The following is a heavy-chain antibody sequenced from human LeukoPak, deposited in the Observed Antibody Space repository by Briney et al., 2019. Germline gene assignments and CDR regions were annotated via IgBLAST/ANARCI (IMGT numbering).Heavy chain of an antibody. D-gene: IGHD3-22*01. V-gene: IGHV3-21*01. CDR2: SSSSSSYI. CDR1: GFTFSSYS. J-gene: IGHJ4*02. CDR3: ARDVTYYYDSSGYYYDY. Sequence: GGSLRLSCAASGFTFSSYSMNWVRQAPGKGLEWVSSSSSSSSYIYYADSVKGRFTISRDNAKNSLYLQMNSLRAEDTAVYYCARDVTYYYDSSGYYYDYWGQGTLVTVSS.